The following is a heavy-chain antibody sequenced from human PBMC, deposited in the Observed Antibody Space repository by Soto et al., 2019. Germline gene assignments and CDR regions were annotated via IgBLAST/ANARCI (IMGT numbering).Heavy chain of an antibody. D-gene: IGHD6-13*01. CDR3: ARVRIAAAEMDWFDP. CDR1: GYTFTSYG. V-gene: IGHV1-18*01. CDR2: ISAYNGNT. Sequence: GASVKVSCKASGYTFTSYGISWVRQAPGQGLEWMGWISAYNGNTNYAQKLQGRVTMTTDTSTSTAYMELRSLRSDDTAVYYCARVRIAAAEMDWFDPWGQGTLVTVSS. J-gene: IGHJ5*02.